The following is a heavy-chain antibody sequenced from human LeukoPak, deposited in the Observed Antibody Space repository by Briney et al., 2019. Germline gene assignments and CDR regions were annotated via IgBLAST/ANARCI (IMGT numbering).Heavy chain of an antibody. CDR2: INSDGSST. D-gene: IGHD5-18*01. J-gene: IGHJ4*02. V-gene: IGHV3-74*01. CDR3: ARNGSYGKIDY. Sequence: GGSLRLSCAAFGFTFSSYWMHWVRQAPGKGLVWVSRINSDGSSTNYADSVKGRFTISRDNAKNTLFLQMNSLRADDTAVYYCARNGSYGKIDYWGQGTLVTVSS. CDR1: GFTFSSYW.